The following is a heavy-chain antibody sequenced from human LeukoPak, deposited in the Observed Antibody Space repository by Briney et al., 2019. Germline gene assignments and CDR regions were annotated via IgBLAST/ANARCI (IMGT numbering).Heavy chain of an antibody. Sequence: GGSLRLSXAASGFTFRSYSMNWVRQAPGKGLEWVSSISSSSSYIYYADSVKGRFTISRDNAKNSLYLRMNSLRAEDTAVYYCARARFGEGGYYFDYWGQGTLVTVSS. J-gene: IGHJ4*02. CDR2: ISSSSSYI. V-gene: IGHV3-21*01. CDR3: ARARFGEGGYYFDY. CDR1: GFTFRSYS. D-gene: IGHD3-10*01.